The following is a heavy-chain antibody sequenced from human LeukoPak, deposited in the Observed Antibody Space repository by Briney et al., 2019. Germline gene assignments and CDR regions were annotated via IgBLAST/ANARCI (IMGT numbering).Heavy chain of an antibody. CDR3: AREHYFYYMDG. V-gene: IGHV3-74*01. Sequence: GGSLRLSCAVSGFTFSGHWMFWVRQAPGKGLEWVSSDGSGTGYTDSVKGRFTVSRDNARNTLYLQMNSLRAEDTAVYYCAREHYFYYMDGWGKGTTVTVSS. CDR2: DGSGT. J-gene: IGHJ6*03. CDR1: GFTFSGHW.